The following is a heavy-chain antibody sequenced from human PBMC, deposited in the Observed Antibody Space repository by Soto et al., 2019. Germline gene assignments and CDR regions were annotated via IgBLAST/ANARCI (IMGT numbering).Heavy chain of an antibody. CDR1: GFTFSSYG. CDR3: AKDRTAVAEYNWFDP. Sequence: VQLVESGGGVVQPGRSLRLSCAASGFTFSSYGMHWVRQAPGKGLEWVAVISYDGSNKYYADSVKGRFTISRDNSKNTLYLQMNSLRAEDTAVYYCAKDRTAVAEYNWFDPWGQGTLVTVSS. CDR2: ISYDGSNK. D-gene: IGHD6-19*01. V-gene: IGHV3-30*18. J-gene: IGHJ5*02.